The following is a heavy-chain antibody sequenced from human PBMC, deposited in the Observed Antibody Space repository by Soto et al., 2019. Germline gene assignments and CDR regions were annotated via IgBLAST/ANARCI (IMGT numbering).Heavy chain of an antibody. CDR3: ARSTPLRYFDL. Sequence: QVTLKESSPVLVKPTETITLTCTVSGFSLSNARMGVSWIRQPPGKALEWLAHIFSNDEKSYNTSLKSRLTISKDTSKSQVVLAMTNMDPVDTATYYCARSTPLRYFDLWGRGTLVTVSS. D-gene: IGHD2-15*01. V-gene: IGHV2-26*01. CDR1: GFSLSNARMG. J-gene: IGHJ2*01. CDR2: IFSNDEK.